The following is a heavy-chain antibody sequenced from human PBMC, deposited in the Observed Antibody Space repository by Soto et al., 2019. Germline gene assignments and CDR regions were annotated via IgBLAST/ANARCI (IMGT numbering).Heavy chain of an antibody. J-gene: IGHJ5*02. V-gene: IGHV3-33*08. Sequence: QVQLVESGGGVVQPGRSLRLSCSASGFIFSNYGMHWVRQAPGKGLEWVAVIWYDGTNKYYADSVKGRFTISRDNSKNTLYLQMNSLRAEDTSVYFCARTYYYGSGTNWFDPWGQGPLVTVSS. D-gene: IGHD3-10*01. CDR2: IWYDGTNK. CDR3: ARTYYYGSGTNWFDP. CDR1: GFIFSNYG.